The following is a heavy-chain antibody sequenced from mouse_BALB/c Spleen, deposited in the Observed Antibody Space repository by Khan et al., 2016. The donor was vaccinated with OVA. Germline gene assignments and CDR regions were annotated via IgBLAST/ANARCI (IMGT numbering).Heavy chain of an antibody. CDR2: IYTYTGEP. V-gene: IGHV9-3-1*01. CDR3: ARGGRRAMDY. J-gene: IGHJ4*01. CDR1: GYTFTNYG. D-gene: IGHD3-3*01. Sequence: QIQLVQSGPDLKKPGETVKISCKASGYTFTNYGINWVKQAPGKDLKWMGWIYTYTGEPTYADDFKGRFTFSLETSASTAYLQINNLKNEDTATYFCARGGRRAMDYWGQGTSVTVSS.